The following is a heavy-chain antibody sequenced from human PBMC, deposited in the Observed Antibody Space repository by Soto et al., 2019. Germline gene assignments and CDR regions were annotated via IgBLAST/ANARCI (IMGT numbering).Heavy chain of an antibody. J-gene: IGHJ5*02. Sequence: QLQLQESGPGLVKPSETLSLTCTVSGGSISSSSYYWGWIRQPPGKGLEWIGSIYYSGSTYYNPSLKSRVTISVDPSKNQFSLKLSSVTAADTAVYYCARHSFMVRGVIGWFDPWGQGTLVTVSS. CDR1: GGSISSSSYY. CDR3: ARHSFMVRGVIGWFDP. V-gene: IGHV4-39*01. D-gene: IGHD3-10*01. CDR2: IYYSGST.